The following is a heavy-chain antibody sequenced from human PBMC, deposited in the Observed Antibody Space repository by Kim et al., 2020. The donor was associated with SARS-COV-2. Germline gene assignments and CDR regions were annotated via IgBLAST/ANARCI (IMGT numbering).Heavy chain of an antibody. V-gene: IGHV4-34*01. CDR1: GESFSDYH. D-gene: IGHD3-3*01. CDR2: INNSGNT. Sequence: SETLSLTCAVFGESFSDYHWTWVRRPPGKGLEWIGDINNSGNTNYNPALKSRVIISSDTSKNQFSLKVTSLTAADTAVYYCARGRVGVVPSPILGLGPFWKYYYMDGWGRGATVTVSS. CDR3: ARGRVGVVPSPILGLGPFWKYYYMDG. J-gene: IGHJ6*03.